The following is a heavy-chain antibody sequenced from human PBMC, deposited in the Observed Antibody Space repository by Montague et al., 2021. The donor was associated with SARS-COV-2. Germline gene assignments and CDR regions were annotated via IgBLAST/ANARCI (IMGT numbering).Heavy chain of an antibody. V-gene: IGHV4-39*01. CDR2: FYYTGNT. J-gene: IGHJ5*01. CDR3: VRHGGSSWLVS. Sequence: SETLSLTCTVSRGSISGRSSYWGWVRQTPGKGLEWIGSFYYTGNTYYNPSLKRRVTISVDTSKNQFSLSLRSVTAVDTSVYFCVRHGGSSWLVSWGQGTLVIVSS. CDR1: RGSISGRSSY. D-gene: IGHD2-15*01.